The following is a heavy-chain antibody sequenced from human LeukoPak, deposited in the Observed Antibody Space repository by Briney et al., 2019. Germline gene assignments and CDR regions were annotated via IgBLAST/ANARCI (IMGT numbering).Heavy chain of an antibody. D-gene: IGHD2/OR15-2a*01. J-gene: IGHJ4*02. CDR1: GGSVSNYY. V-gene: IGHV4-59*02. CDR3: ARFLFRYYFDY. CDR2: IYYTET. Sequence: SETLSLTCTVSGGSVSNYYWSWIRQSPGKGLEWIGYIYYTETSYNPSLKSRVTISADTSKNQFSLKLYSVTAADTAVYYCARFLFRYYFDYWGQGTLVTVSS.